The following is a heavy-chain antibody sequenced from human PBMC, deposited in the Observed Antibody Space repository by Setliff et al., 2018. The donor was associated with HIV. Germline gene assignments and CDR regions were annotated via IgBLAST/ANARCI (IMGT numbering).Heavy chain of an antibody. CDR3: ARPGLVEKDDAFDI. D-gene: IGHD6-6*01. Sequence: SETLSLTCTVSGASSIYYWGWIRQPPGKVLEWIGSIYYSGSTYYNPSLKSRVAISADPSKNQFPLNLNSVTDADTAVYYCARPGLVEKDDAFDIWGQGTMVTVSS. J-gene: IGHJ3*02. V-gene: IGHV4-39*01. CDR2: IYYSGST. CDR1: GASSIYY.